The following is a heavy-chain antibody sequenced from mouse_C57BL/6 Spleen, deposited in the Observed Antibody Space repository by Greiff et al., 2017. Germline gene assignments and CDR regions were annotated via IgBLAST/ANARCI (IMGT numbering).Heavy chain of an antibody. CDR2: IRNKANGYTT. CDR3: ARYRLYYYGSEDYAMDY. CDR1: GFTFTDYY. Sequence: EVKLVESGGGLVQPGGSLSLSCAASGFTFTDYYMSWVRQPPGKALEWLGFIRNKANGYTTEYSASVKGRFTISRDNSQSILYLHMNALRAEDSATYYCARYRLYYYGSEDYAMDYWGQGTSVTVSS. V-gene: IGHV7-3*01. J-gene: IGHJ4*01. D-gene: IGHD1-1*01.